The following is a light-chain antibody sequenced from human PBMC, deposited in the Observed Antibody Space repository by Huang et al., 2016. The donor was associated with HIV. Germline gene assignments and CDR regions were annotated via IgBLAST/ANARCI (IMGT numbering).Light chain of an antibody. Sequence: EIVLTQSPGTLSLSPGERVNLSCGASQTVSNNFLAWYQHKPGHAPRLPIYAASSRATGIPDRFSGSGSRRDFNLTISRLEPEDFAVYYCHQYGTSVGTFGPGTKVDVK. CDR3: HQYGTSVGT. V-gene: IGKV3-20*01. J-gene: IGKJ1*01. CDR2: AAS. CDR1: QTVSNNF.